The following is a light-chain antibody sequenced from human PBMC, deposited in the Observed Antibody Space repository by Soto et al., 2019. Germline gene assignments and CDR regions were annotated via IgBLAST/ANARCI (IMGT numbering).Light chain of an antibody. CDR3: QQYGRSPLT. Sequence: DIVLTQSPGTLSLSPGEMAPLSCRASQSVSSGFLSGSQQKPGHAPSLLIYGASSRATGIPYRFSVSGSGTDFTLAISRLEPEYVAVYYCQQYGRSPLTFGGGTKLEIK. CDR1: QSVSSGF. CDR2: GAS. V-gene: IGKV3-20*01. J-gene: IGKJ4*01.